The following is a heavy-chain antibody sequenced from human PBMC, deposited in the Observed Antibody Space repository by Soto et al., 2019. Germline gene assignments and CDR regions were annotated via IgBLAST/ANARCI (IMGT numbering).Heavy chain of an antibody. CDR2: IYYSGST. V-gene: IGHV4-61*08. CDR1: GDSISSGDYY. Sequence: SETLSLTCTVSGDSISSGDYYWSWIRQPPGKGLEWIGYIYYSGSTNYNPSLKSRVTISVDTSKNQFSLKLSSVTAADTAVYYCARHPTVTEYYFDYWGQGTLVTVSS. CDR3: ARHPTVTEYYFDY. J-gene: IGHJ4*02. D-gene: IGHD4-17*01.